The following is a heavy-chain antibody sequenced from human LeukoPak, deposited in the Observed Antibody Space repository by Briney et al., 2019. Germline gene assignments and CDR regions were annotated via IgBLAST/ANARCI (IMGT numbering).Heavy chain of an antibody. CDR3: ASPDAKVSSGPYYIDY. CDR1: GGSISSSRYY. V-gene: IGHV4-39*01. D-gene: IGHD5-18*01. CDR2: IYYSGST. J-gene: IGHJ4*02. Sequence: SETLSLTCTVSGGSISSSRYYWGWIRQPPGKGLEWFGSIYYSGSTYYNPSLKSRVTISVDTSKNQFSLKLSSVTAADTAVYYCASPDAKVSSGPYYIDYWGQGTLVTVSS.